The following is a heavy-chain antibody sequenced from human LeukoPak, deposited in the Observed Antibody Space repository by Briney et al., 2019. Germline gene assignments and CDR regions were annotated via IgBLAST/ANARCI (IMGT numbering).Heavy chain of an antibody. J-gene: IGHJ4*02. CDR1: GFSVSSNY. CDR2: IYSVGST. CDR3: ASGRYYFDY. Sequence: PGGSLRLSCAASGFSVSSNYMSWVRQAPGKGLEWVSLIYSVGSTKYADSVKGRFTISRDNSKNTLYLQMNSLRAEDTAVYYCASGRYYFDYWGQGTLVTVSS. V-gene: IGHV3-53*01.